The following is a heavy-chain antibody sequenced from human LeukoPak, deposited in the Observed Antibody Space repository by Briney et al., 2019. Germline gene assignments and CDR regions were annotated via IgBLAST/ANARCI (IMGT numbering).Heavy chain of an antibody. CDR2: MNPNSGNT. J-gene: IGHJ6*03. D-gene: IGHD6-25*01. CDR1: GYTFTSYD. CDR3: ARGGRRLAASRPYGPPYYYMDV. Sequence: ASVKVSCKASGYTFTSYDINWVRQATGQGLEWMGWMNPNSGNTGYAQKFQGRVTMTRNTSISTAYMELSSLRSEDTAVYYCARGGRRLAASRPYGPPYYYMDVWGKGTTVTVSS. V-gene: IGHV1-8*01.